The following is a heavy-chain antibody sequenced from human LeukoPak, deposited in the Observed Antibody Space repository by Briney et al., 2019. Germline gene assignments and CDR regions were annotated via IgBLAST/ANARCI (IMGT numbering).Heavy chain of an antibody. D-gene: IGHD2-2*01. J-gene: IGHJ6*03. CDR1: GFTLSSYG. CDR2: IRYDGSNK. Sequence: PGGSLRLSCAASGFTLSSYGMHWVRQAPGKGLEWVVFIRYDGSNKYYADSVKGRFTISRDNSKNTLYLQMNSLRAEDTAVYYCAKDQYEDIVVVPAAVYYYYYMDVWGKGTTVTISS. V-gene: IGHV3-30*02. CDR3: AKDQYEDIVVVPAAVYYYYYMDV.